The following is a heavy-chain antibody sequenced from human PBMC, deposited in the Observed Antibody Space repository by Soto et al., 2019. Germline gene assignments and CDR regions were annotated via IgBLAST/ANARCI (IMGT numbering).Heavy chain of an antibody. CDR3: ARGIATGQLDP. V-gene: IGHV1-3*01. Sequence: GASVNVSCKASGYTFTRYTMNWVRQAPGQRLEWVGWINPDNGNTKSSQKFQDRVIITRDTSASTAYMDLSSLRSEDTAVYYCARGIATGQLDPWGQGTLVTVSS. CDR1: GYTFTRYT. D-gene: IGHD2-15*01. J-gene: IGHJ5*02. CDR2: INPDNGNT.